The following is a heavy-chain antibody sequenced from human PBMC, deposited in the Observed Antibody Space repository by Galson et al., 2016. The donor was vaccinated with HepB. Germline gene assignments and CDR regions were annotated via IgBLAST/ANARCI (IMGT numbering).Heavy chain of an antibody. CDR1: GVSIGSDDHY. J-gene: IGHJ5*02. D-gene: IGHD6-25*01. CDR2: FYYGST. Sequence: LSLTCTVSGVSIGSDDHYWSWIRQSPGMGLQWLGYFYYGSTHFNPSLKSRLSISKHSSRNEFSLRVTSVTAADTAVYYCARARYTSAWFDHWGLGILVTVSS. CDR3: ARARYTSAWFDH. V-gene: IGHV4-30-4*01.